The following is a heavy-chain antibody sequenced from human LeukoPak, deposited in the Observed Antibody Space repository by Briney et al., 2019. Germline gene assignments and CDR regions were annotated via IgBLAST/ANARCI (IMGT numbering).Heavy chain of an antibody. Sequence: GGSLRLSCAASGFTFCDYYMSWIRQAPGKGLEWVPYISSSGSTIYYADSVKGRFTISRDNAKNSLYLQMNSLRAEDTAVYYCARERDPDILTGGYGMDVWGQGTTVTVSS. J-gene: IGHJ6*02. CDR2: ISSSGSTI. D-gene: IGHD3-9*01. V-gene: IGHV3-11*01. CDR3: ARERDPDILTGGYGMDV. CDR1: GFTFCDYY.